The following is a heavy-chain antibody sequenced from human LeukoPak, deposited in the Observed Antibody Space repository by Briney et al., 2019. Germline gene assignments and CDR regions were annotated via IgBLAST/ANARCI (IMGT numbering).Heavy chain of an antibody. CDR3: ANEYSKGDV. Sequence: GGSLRLSCVASGFTFSNYVMNWVRQAPGKGLECVSSISGSGTSTYYADSVKGRFTSSRDNSKNTLYLQMNSLRAEDTAIYYCANEYSKGDVWGQGTTVTVAS. J-gene: IGHJ3*01. D-gene: IGHD4-11*01. CDR1: GFTFSNYV. V-gene: IGHV3-23*01. CDR2: ISGSGTST.